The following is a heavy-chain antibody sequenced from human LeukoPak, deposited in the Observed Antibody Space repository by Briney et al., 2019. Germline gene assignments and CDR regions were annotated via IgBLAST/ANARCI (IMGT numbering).Heavy chain of an antibody. Sequence: GGSVKVSCKASGYTFTSYGISWVRQAPGQGLEWMGWISAYNGNTNYAQKLQGRVTMTTDTSTSTAYMELRSLRSDDTAAYYCARVSTVVTPVDYWGQGTLVTVSS. J-gene: IGHJ4*02. CDR3: ARVSTVVTPVDY. CDR1: GYTFTSYG. CDR2: ISAYNGNT. D-gene: IGHD4-23*01. V-gene: IGHV1-18*01.